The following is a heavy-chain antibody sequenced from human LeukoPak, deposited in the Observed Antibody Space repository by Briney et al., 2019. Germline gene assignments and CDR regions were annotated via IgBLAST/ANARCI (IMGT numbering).Heavy chain of an antibody. V-gene: IGHV4-31*11. Sequence: PSETLSLTCAVYGGSIGSGGYYWSWIRQHPGKGLEWIGYIYYSGSTYYNPSLKSRVTISVDTSKNQFSLKLSSVTAADTAVYYCARAYYYDSSGYYCLFDYWGQGTLVTVSS. CDR3: ARAYYYDSSGYYCLFDY. J-gene: IGHJ4*02. CDR2: IYYSGST. CDR1: GGSIGSGGYY. D-gene: IGHD3-22*01.